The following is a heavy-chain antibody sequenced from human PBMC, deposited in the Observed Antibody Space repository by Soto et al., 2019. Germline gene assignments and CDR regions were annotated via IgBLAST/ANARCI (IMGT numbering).Heavy chain of an antibody. CDR3: ARDLMRDHEPSNGIDI. CDR2: IYSGGST. D-gene: IGHD1-20*01. J-gene: IGHJ3*02. Sequence: GGSLRLSCAASGFTVSSNYMSWVRQAPGKGLEWVSVIYSGGSTYYADSVKGRFTISRDNSKNTLYLQMNSLRAEDTAVYYCARDLMRDHEPSNGIDIWGQGTMVTVSS. CDR1: GFTVSSNY. V-gene: IGHV3-53*01.